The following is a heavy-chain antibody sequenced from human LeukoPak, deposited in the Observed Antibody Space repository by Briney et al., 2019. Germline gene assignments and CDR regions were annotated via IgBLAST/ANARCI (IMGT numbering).Heavy chain of an antibody. V-gene: IGHV4-59*08. CDR3: ARYCGGDCYLDYYYGMDV. CDR2: IYYSGST. D-gene: IGHD2-21*02. CDR1: GGSISSYY. Sequence: SETLSLTCTVSGGSISSYYWSWIRQPPGKGLEWIGYIYYSGSTNYNPSLKSRVTISVDTSKNQLSLKLSSVTAADTAVYYCARYCGGDCYLDYYYGMDVWGQGTTVTVSS. J-gene: IGHJ6*02.